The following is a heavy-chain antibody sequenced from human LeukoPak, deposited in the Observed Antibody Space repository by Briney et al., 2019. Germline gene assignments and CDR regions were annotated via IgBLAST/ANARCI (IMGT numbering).Heavy chain of an antibody. D-gene: IGHD5-18*01. CDR3: ARDSGYSYGYHY. CDR1: GGSISSGGYS. Sequence: SQTLSLTCAVSGGSISSGGYSWSWIRQPPGKGLEWIGYIYHSGSTYYNPSLKSRVTISVDRSKNQFSLKLSSVTAADTAVYYCARDSGYSYGYHYWGQGTLVTVSS. CDR2: IYHSGST. J-gene: IGHJ4*02. V-gene: IGHV4-30-2*01.